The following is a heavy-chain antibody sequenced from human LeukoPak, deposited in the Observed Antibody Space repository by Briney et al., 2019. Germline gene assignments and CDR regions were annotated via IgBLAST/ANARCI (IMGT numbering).Heavy chain of an antibody. CDR3: ARGESGSYPTQAFDY. CDR1: GGSISSYY. V-gene: IGHV4-39*01. CDR2: IYYSGST. Sequence: PSETLSLTCTVSGGSISSYYWGWIRQPPGKGLEWIGSIYYSGSTYYNPSLKSRVTISVDTSKNQFSLKLSSVTAADTAVYYCARGESGSYPTQAFDYWGQGTLVTVSS. J-gene: IGHJ4*02. D-gene: IGHD1-26*01.